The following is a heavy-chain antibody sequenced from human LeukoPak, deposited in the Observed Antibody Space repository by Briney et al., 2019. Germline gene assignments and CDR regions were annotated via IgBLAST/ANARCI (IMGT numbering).Heavy chain of an antibody. Sequence: SETLSLTCTVSGGSISTYYWSWIRQPAGKGLEWVGRIYTSGSTNYNPSLKSRVTMSVDTSKKQFSLKLSSVTAADPAVYYCARAPYSKDAFDIWGQGTMVTVSS. CDR2: IYTSGST. J-gene: IGHJ3*02. D-gene: IGHD2-15*01. V-gene: IGHV4-4*07. CDR3: ARAPYSKDAFDI. CDR1: GGSISTYY.